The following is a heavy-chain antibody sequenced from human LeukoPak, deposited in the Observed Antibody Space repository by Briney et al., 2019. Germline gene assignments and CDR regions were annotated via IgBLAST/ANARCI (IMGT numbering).Heavy chain of an antibody. J-gene: IGHJ6*02. Sequence: GGSLRLSCAASGFTFSSYAMSWVRQAPGKGLEWVGRIKSKTDGGTTDYAAPVKGRFTISRDDSKNTLYLQMNSLKTEDTAVYYCTTSEPDIVATIWKTFNYYYYGMDVWGQGTTVTVSS. CDR2: IKSKTDGGTT. V-gene: IGHV3-15*01. D-gene: IGHD5-12*01. CDR3: TTSEPDIVATIWKTFNYYYYGMDV. CDR1: GFTFSSYA.